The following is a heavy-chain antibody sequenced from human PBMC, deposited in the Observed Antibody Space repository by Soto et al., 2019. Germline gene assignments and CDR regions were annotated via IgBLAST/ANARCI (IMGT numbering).Heavy chain of an antibody. Sequence: EVQLVESGGGLVQPGGSLRLSCAASGFTVSSNDMSWVRQAPGKGLEWVSVIYSGGSTSYADSVKGRFTISRHNSKNTLYLQRHSLRAEDTAVYYCARDYDFWSGFACDIWGQGTMVTVSS. CDR1: GFTVSSND. CDR2: IYSGGST. CDR3: ARDYDFWSGFACDI. D-gene: IGHD3-3*01. V-gene: IGHV3-53*04. J-gene: IGHJ3*02.